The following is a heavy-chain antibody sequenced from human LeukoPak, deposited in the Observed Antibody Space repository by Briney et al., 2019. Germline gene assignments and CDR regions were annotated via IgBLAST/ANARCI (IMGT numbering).Heavy chain of an antibody. CDR3: AKGQGSIQLWGPVY. CDR1: GFTFSSYA. CDR2: ISGSGVTT. V-gene: IGHV3-23*01. D-gene: IGHD5-18*01. Sequence: PGGSLRLSCAASGFTFSSYAMSWVRQAPGKGLEWVSVISGSGVTTYDADSVEGRFTISRDNSKNTLYLQMNSLRVEDTAIYYCAKGQGSIQLWGPVYWGQGTLVTVSS. J-gene: IGHJ4*02.